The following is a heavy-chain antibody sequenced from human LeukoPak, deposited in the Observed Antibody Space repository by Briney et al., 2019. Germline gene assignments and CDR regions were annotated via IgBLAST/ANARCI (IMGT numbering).Heavy chain of an antibody. CDR3: ARSFSPNYYDLLDY. V-gene: IGHV4-59*01. CDR2: IYYSGST. CDR1: AFSISTYY. D-gene: IGHD3-22*01. Sequence: TPSETLSLTCTVAAFSISTYYWGWLRQPPGKGLEWLWYIYYSGSTNYNPSLKSRLTISLDTSKNQFSLKLNSVTDADTAMYYCARSFSPNYYDLLDYWGQGTLVTVSS. J-gene: IGHJ4*02.